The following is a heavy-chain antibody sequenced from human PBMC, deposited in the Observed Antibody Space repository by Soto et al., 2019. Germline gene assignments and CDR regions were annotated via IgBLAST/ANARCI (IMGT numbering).Heavy chain of an antibody. V-gene: IGHV1-2*02. CDR3: ARGKNTRIVVLQIDY. CDR2: INPNSGGT. J-gene: IGHJ4*02. D-gene: IGHD3-22*01. CDR1: GYTFTGYY. Sequence: GASVKVSCKASGYTFTGYYMHWVRQAPGQGLEWMGWINPNSGGTNYAQKFQCRVTMTRDTYISTAYMELSRLRSDDTAVYYCARGKNTRIVVLQIDYWGQGTRGTVAS.